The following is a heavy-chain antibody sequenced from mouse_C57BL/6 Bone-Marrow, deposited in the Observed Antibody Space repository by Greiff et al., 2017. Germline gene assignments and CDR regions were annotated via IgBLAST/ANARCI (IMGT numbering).Heavy chain of an antibody. CDR1: GFSLTSYA. Sequence: VQLQQSGPGLVAPSQSLPITCTVSGFSLTSYAISWVRQPPGICLEWLGVIWTGGGTNYNSALKSRLSISKDNSKSQVFLKMNSLQTDDTARYYCARNNPYYYGSIAYWGQGTLVTVSA. CDR2: IWTGGGT. V-gene: IGHV2-9-1*01. D-gene: IGHD1-1*01. J-gene: IGHJ3*01. CDR3: ARNNPYYYGSIAY.